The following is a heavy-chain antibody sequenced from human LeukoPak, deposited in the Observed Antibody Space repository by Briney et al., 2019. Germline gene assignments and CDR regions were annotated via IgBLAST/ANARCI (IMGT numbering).Heavy chain of an antibody. Sequence: GGSLRLSCAASGFTFSSYWMHWARQAPGKGLVWVSRINSDGSSTRYADSVTGRFTISRDNAKNTVYLQMNSLRAEDTAVYYCAKVLGGLWPGIDYWGQGTVVTVSS. CDR3: AKVLGGLWPGIDY. J-gene: IGHJ4*02. V-gene: IGHV3-74*01. CDR2: INSDGSST. CDR1: GFTFSSYW. D-gene: IGHD2-15*01.